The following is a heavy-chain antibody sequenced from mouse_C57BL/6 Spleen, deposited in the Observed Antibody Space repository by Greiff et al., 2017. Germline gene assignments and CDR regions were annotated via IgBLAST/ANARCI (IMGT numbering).Heavy chain of an antibody. D-gene: IGHD2-1*01. CDR1: GYTFTSYW. CDR3: ARRGIYYGNYVDYFDY. V-gene: IGHV1-69*01. J-gene: IGHJ2*01. CDR2: IDPSASYT. Sequence: QVQLQQPGAELVMPGASVKLSCKASGYTFTSYWRHWVKQRPGQGLEWSGEIDPSASYTNYNQKFKGKSTLTVDKSSSTAYMQLSSLTSEDSAVYYCARRGIYYGNYVDYFDYWGQGTTRTVSS.